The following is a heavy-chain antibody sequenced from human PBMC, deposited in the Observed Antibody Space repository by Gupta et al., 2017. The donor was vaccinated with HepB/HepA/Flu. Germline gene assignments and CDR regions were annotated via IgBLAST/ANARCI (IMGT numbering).Heavy chain of an antibody. CDR2: IWYDGSNK. D-gene: IGHD6-6*01. J-gene: IGHJ4*02. CDR3: ARKGQLVDFDY. Sequence: GAVIWYDGSNKYYADSVKGRFTISRDNSKNTLYLQMNSLRAEDTAVYYCARKGQLVDFDYWGQGTLVTVSS. V-gene: IGHV3-33*01.